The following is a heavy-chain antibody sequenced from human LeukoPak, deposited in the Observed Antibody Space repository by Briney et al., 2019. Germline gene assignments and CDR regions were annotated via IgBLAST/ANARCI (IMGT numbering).Heavy chain of an antibody. J-gene: IGHJ6*04. D-gene: IGHD2-15*01. CDR1: GFTVSSNY. CDR3: ARAAGCSGGSCYYYYGMDV. V-gene: IGHV3-53*01. Sequence: GSLRLSCAASGFTVSSNYMSWVRQAPGKGPEWVSVIYSGGSTYYADSVKGRFTISRDNSKNTLYLQMNSLRAEDTAVYYCARAAGCSGGSCYYYYGMDVWGKGTTVTVSS. CDR2: IYSGGST.